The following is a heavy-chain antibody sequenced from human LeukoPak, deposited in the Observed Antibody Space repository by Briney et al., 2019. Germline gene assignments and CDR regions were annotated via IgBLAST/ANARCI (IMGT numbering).Heavy chain of an antibody. CDR3: ARVTGYYYDSSGYPNDWYFDL. D-gene: IGHD3-22*01. CDR1: GNTLTDLY. V-gene: IGHV1-2*02. Sequence: ASVKVSCKTSGNTLTDLYIHWVRQAPGQGLEWMGWINPKSGGTNYAQKFQGRVTMTRDTSISTAYMELSRLRSDDTAVYFCARVTGYYYDSSGYPNDWYFDLWGRGTLVTVSS. J-gene: IGHJ2*01. CDR2: INPKSGGT.